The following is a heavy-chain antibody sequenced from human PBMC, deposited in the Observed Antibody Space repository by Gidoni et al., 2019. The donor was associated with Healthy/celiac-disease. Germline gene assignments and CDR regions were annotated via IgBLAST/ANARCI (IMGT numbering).Heavy chain of an antibody. CDR1: GCTFSSDA. Sequence: EVQLLASGGGLVQPGGDLRLSCAADGCTFSSDAMSWVSQAPGKGLEWVSAISVSGGSTYYADSFQGRFTISRDNSKNTLYLQMNSLRADDTAVYYCAKKPGTLVYYYGMDVWGQGTTFTVSS. D-gene: IGHD1-1*01. V-gene: IGHV3-23*01. CDR2: ISVSGGST. CDR3: AKKPGTLVYYYGMDV. J-gene: IGHJ6*02.